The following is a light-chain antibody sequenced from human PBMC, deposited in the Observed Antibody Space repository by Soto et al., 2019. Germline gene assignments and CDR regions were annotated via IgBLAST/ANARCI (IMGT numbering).Light chain of an antibody. J-gene: IGKJ1*01. Sequence: EIVMTQSPATLSVPPGERATLSCRASQSVSSNLAWYQQKPGQAPRLLIYGASTRATGIPARFSGSGSGTEFTLTISSLQSEDFAVYYCHQYNHWTPWTFGQGTKVEIK. V-gene: IGKV3-15*01. CDR3: HQYNHWTPWT. CDR2: GAS. CDR1: QSVSSN.